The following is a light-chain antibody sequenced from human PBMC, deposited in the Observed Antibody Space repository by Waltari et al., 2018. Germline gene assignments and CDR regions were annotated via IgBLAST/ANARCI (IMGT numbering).Light chain of an antibody. CDR3: QSYDSSLSGNA. J-gene: IGLJ6*01. Sequence: QPVLTPPPSVSRAPRPSAPTPRTGTRPTIAAGYPPPSYQQLPRTAPKLLLYGNSNRPSGVPDRFSGSKSGTSASLAITGLQAEDEADYYCQSYDSSLSGNAFGSGTKVTVL. V-gene: IGLV1-40*01. CDR1: RPTIAAGYP. CDR2: GNS.